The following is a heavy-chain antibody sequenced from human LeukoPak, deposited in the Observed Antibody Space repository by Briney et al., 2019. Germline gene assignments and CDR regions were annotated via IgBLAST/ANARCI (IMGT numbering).Heavy chain of an antibody. D-gene: IGHD1-26*01. V-gene: IGHV1-18*01. CDR1: GYTFTSYG. J-gene: IGHJ4*02. CDR2: IGAYNGNT. Sequence: ASVKVSCRASGYTFTSYGISWVRQAPGQGLEWMGWIGAYNGNTNYAQKLQGRVTMTTDTSTSTAYMELRSLRSDDTAVYYCASVFSEGYYFDYWGQGTLVTVSS. CDR3: ASVFSEGYYFDY.